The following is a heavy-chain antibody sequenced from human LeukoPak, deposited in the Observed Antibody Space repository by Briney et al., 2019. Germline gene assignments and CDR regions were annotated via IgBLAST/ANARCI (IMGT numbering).Heavy chain of an antibody. CDR2: IYYSGST. Sequence: SETLSLTCAVYGGSFSGYYWSWIRQPPGKGLEWIGYIYYSGSTYYNPSLKSRVTISVDTPKNQFSLKLSSVTAADTAVYHCARDGRKKDTAIYWGQGTLVTVSS. J-gene: IGHJ4*02. D-gene: IGHD5-18*01. V-gene: IGHV4-30-4*08. CDR1: GGSFSGYY. CDR3: ARDGRKKDTAIY.